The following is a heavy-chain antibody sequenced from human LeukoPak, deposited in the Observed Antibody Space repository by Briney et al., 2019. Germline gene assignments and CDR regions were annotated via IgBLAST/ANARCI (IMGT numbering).Heavy chain of an antibody. V-gene: IGHV3-21*01. Sequence: PGGSLRLSCAASGFTFSSYSMNWVRPAPGKGLEWVSSISSSSSYIYYADSVKGRFTISRDNAKTSLYLQMNSLRAEDTAVYYCARGYYYDSRGYYTSTGFDYWGQGTLVTVSS. J-gene: IGHJ4*02. CDR2: ISSSSSYI. CDR3: ARGYYYDSRGYYTSTGFDY. D-gene: IGHD3-22*01. CDR1: GFTFSSYS.